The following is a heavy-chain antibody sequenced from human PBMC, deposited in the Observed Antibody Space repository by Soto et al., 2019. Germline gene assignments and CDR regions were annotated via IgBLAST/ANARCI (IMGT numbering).Heavy chain of an antibody. V-gene: IGHV1-69*02. CDR3: ARAHYYDSSGYGY. CDR1: GGTFSSYT. D-gene: IGHD3-22*01. Sequence: SVKVSCKASGGTFSSYTISWVRQAPGQGLEWMGRIIPILGIANYAQKFQGRVTITADKSTSTAYMELSSLRSEDTAVYYCARAHYYDSSGYGYWGQGTLVTAPQ. J-gene: IGHJ4*02. CDR2: IIPILGIA.